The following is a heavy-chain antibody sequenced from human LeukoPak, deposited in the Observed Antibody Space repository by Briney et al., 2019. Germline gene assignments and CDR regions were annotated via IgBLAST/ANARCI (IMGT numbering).Heavy chain of an antibody. CDR3: ARDPYDSSGYYFQH. D-gene: IGHD3-22*01. CDR1: GFTFSSYG. CDR2: IWYDGSNK. J-gene: IGHJ1*01. V-gene: IGHV3-33*01. Sequence: PGGSLRLSCAASGFTFSSYGMHWVRQAPGKGLEWVAVIWYDGSNKYYADPVKGRFTISRDNSKNTLYLQMNSLRAEDTAVYYCARDPYDSSGYYFQHWGQGTLVTVSS.